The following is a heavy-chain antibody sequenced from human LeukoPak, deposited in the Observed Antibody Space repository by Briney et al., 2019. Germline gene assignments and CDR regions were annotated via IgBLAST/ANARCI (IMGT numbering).Heavy chain of an antibody. CDR1: GGSISSYY. V-gene: IGHV4-59*08. CDR3: ARSERVFTIFGVRFDY. CDR2: IYSSGYT. J-gene: IGHJ4*02. Sequence: PSETLSLTCTVSGGSISSYYWSWIRQPPGKGLEWIGFIYSSGYTNYNPSLKSRVTISVDTSKNQFSLKLSSVTAADTAVYYCARSERVFTIFGVRFDYWGQGTLVTVSS. D-gene: IGHD3-3*01.